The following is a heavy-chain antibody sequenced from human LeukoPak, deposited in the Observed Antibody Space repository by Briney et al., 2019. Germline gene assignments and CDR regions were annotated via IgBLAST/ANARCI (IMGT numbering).Heavy chain of an antibody. CDR2: ISYDGSNK. Sequence: GTSLRLSCAASGCTFCSYCMHWVRKAPGKGLEWVVVISYDGSNKYYADSVKGRFTISRDNSKNTLYLQMNSLRAEDTAVYYCAKDLIPKAPRRGYSYGGDYWGQGTLVTVSS. D-gene: IGHD5-18*01. V-gene: IGHV3-30*18. J-gene: IGHJ4*02. CDR3: AKDLIPKAPRRGYSYGGDY. CDR1: GCTFCSYC.